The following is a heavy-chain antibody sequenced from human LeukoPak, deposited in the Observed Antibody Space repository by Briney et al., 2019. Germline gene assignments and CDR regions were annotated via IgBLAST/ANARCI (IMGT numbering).Heavy chain of an antibody. V-gene: IGHV3-30*18. CDR1: GFTFSSYG. J-gene: IGHJ5*02. CDR2: ISYDGSNK. CDR3: AKRGIAAVNWFDP. Sequence: PGGSLRLSCAASGFTFSSYGMPWVRQAPGEGLEWVAVISYDGSNKYYADSVKGRFTISRDNSKNTLYLQMNSLRAEDTAVYYCAKRGIAAVNWFDPWGQGTLVTVSS. D-gene: IGHD6-13*01.